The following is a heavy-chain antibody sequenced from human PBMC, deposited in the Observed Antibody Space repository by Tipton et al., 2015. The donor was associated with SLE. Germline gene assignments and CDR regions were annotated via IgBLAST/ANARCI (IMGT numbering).Heavy chain of an antibody. J-gene: IGHJ3*02. CDR2: IDPSDSYT. D-gene: IGHD3-22*01. Sequence: QLVQSGADVKKPGESLRISCKGSGYSFTSYWISWVRQMPGKGLEWMGRIDPSDSYTNYSPSFQGHVTISADKSIRTAYLQWSSLKASDTAMYYCARPPGVVVTTGGAFDIWGQGTMVTVSS. V-gene: IGHV5-10-1*01. CDR1: GYSFTSYW. CDR3: ARPPGVVVTTGGAFDI.